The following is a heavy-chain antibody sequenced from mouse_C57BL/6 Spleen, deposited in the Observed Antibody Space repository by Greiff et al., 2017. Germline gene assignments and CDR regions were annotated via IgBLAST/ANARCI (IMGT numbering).Heavy chain of an antibody. D-gene: IGHD1-1*01. CDR3: ARNDYGSSPYYFDY. CDR2: ISSGSSTI. V-gene: IGHV5-17*01. CDR1: GFTFSDYG. J-gene: IGHJ2*01. Sequence: VMLVESGGGLVKPGGSLKLSCAASGFTFSDYGMHWVRQAPEKGLEWVAYISSGSSTIYYADTVKGRFTISRDNAKNTLFLQMTRLRSEDTAMYYCARNDYGSSPYYFDYWGQGTTLTVSS.